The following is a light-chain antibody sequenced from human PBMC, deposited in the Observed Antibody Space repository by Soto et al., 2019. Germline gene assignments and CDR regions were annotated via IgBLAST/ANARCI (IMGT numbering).Light chain of an antibody. CDR1: QTIRRW. J-gene: IGKJ1*01. CDR2: DAS. V-gene: IGKV1-5*01. Sequence: DIEMTQSPSTLSASVGDRLTITCRASQTIRRWLAWYQQRPGKAPKVLIYDASTLESGVPAGFSGSGSETEFTLTISSLQPEDSATYYCQHYNSDPWTFGQGTKV. CDR3: QHYNSDPWT.